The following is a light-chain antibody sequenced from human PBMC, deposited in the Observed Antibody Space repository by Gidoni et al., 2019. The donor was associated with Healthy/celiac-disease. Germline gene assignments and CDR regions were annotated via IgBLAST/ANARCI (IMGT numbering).Light chain of an antibody. CDR3: QAWDSSTVV. J-gene: IGLJ2*01. CDR2: QDS. V-gene: IGLV3-1*01. CDR1: KLGDKN. Sequence: SSELTQPPSVSVSPGQTVSITCSGDKLGDKNVCWYQQKPGQSPVLVIYQDSKRPSGIPERFSGSNSGNTATLTISGTQAMDEADYYCQAWDSSTVVFGGGTKLTAL.